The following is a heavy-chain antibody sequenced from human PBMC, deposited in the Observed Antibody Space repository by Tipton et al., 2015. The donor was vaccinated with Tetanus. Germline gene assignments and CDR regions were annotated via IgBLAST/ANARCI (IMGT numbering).Heavy chain of an antibody. V-gene: IGHV3-9*01. CDR2: ISGEGGSK. CDR1: GFTFLDYA. Sequence: SLRLSCAASGFTFLDYAIHWVRLPTGKGLEWVSAISGEGGSKVYAYSVRGRFTISRDNANNSLYVQMDRLRPEDTALYYCARAVRGRYVLDIWGQGTMVIVSA. CDR3: ARAVRGRYVLDI. D-gene: IGHD3-10*01. J-gene: IGHJ3*02.